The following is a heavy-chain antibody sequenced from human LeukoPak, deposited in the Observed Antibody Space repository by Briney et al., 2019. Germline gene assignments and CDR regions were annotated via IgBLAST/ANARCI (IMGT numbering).Heavy chain of an antibody. CDR2: ISYSGST. CDR1: TVTINGNN. J-gene: IGHJ4*02. CDR3: ARGGSSGYDPFDY. V-gene: IGHV4-59*01. D-gene: IGHD5-12*01. Sequence: PSVKLSCTGSGSTVTINGNNWVRHGPRPGLEWMGIRYISYSGSTNYNPSLQSRVTISVDTSKNHFSLKLSSVIAADTAVYYCARGGSSGYDPFDYWGQGTRVTVSS.